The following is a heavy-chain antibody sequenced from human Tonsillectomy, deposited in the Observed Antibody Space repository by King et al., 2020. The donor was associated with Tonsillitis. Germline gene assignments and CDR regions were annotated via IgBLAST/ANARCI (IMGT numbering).Heavy chain of an antibody. V-gene: IGHV3-7*03. CDR3: ARGIHDTGAYYHTPFDY. D-gene: IGHD3-22*01. Sequence: VQLVESGGGLVQPGGSLRLSCAASEFTLTTYWMTWVRQAPGKGLEWVANINHDGSEKYYVDSVKGRFTISRDNAKNSLYLQMNNLRAEDTAVYYCARGIHDTGAYYHTPFDYWGQGTLVTVSS. CDR2: INHDGSEK. J-gene: IGHJ4*02. CDR1: EFTLTTYW.